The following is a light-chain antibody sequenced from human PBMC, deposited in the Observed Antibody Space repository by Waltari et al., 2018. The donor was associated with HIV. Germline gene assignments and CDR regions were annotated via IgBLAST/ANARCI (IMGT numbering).Light chain of an antibody. CDR3: CSYGSSATFVV. CDR1: SSDVGNYNL. V-gene: IGLV2-23*02. CDR2: EVT. Sequence: QSALTQPASVSGSPGQSITISCTETSSDVGNYNLVSWYQQYTGKAPKLLIYEVTKRPSGVSSRFSGSKSGNTASLTISDLQSEDEANYYCCSYGSSATFVVFGGGTGVTV. J-gene: IGLJ2*01.